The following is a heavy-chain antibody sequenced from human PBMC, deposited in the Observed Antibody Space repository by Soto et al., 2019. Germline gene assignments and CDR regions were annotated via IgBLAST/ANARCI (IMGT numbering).Heavy chain of an antibody. V-gene: IGHV4-39*07. CDR3: ARTAGYSSPHVGY. Sequence: PSETLSLTCTVSGGSITSSEYYWAWIRQPPGKGLQFVGTIYYSGSSYSNPSLKSRLSMSVDTSKNQFSLKLSSVTAADTAVYYCARTAGYSSPHVGYWGQGTLVTVSS. J-gene: IGHJ4*02. CDR2: IYYSGSS. CDR1: GGSITSSEYY. D-gene: IGHD6-13*01.